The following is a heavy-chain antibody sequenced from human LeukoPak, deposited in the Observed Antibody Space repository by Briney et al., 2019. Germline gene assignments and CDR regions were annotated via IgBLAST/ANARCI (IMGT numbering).Heavy chain of an antibody. CDR2: IDSSGTT. Sequence: PSETLSLTCTVSGGSISSSYWSWIRQPAGRGLEWIGHIDSSGTTNYNPSLKSRVTMSTDPSKNQFSLKLSSVTAADTAIYYCARDAKYYYGSRTFFFYEHWGQGALLTVSS. D-gene: IGHD3-10*01. CDR1: GGSISSSY. V-gene: IGHV4-4*07. J-gene: IGHJ4*02. CDR3: ARDAKYYYGSRTFFFYEH.